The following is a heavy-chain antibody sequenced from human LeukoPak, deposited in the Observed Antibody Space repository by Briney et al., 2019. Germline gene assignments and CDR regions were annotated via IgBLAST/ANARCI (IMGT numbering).Heavy chain of an antibody. V-gene: IGHV3-53*01. CDR3: AREDMKGSYTAD. CDR1: GFTVSTNY. J-gene: IGHJ4*02. Sequence: PGGSPRLSCVVSGFTVSTNYMSWVRQAPGKGLEWVSVIYRGGDTYYAESVKGRFSISRDTSNNTIYLEMSGLRAEDTAVYYCAREDMKGSYTADWGQGTLVAVSS. CDR2: IYRGGDT. D-gene: IGHD1-26*01.